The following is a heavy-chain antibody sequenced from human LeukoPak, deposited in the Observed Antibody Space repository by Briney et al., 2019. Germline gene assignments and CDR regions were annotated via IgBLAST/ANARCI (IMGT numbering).Heavy chain of an antibody. CDR1: GGSISDYS. D-gene: IGHD6-6*01. V-gene: IGHV4-59*01. CDR2: ISHSGGN. CDR3: ARGGAARLHFQN. J-gene: IGHJ1*01. Sequence: SETLSLTCTVSGGSISDYSWNWIRQPPGKGLEWIGYISHSGGNNYSPSLKSRVTISVDTSKNHFSLRLTSVTAADTAAYYCARGGAARLHFQNWGQGTLVTVSS.